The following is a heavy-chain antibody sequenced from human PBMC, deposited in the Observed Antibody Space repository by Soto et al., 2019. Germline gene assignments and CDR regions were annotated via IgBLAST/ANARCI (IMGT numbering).Heavy chain of an antibody. J-gene: IGHJ5*02. CDR2: IYYSGST. CDR1: GGSISRSTYY. V-gene: IGHV4-39*01. Sequence: SETLSLTCTVSGGSISRSTYYWGWIRQPPGKGLEWIGSIYYSGSTYYRPSLKSRVTISVVTSKNQFSLKLSSVTAADTAVYYCARQVTAAIRLGCFDHWGQRTLVTVSP. CDR3: ARQVTAAIRLGCFDH. D-gene: IGHD2-2*02.